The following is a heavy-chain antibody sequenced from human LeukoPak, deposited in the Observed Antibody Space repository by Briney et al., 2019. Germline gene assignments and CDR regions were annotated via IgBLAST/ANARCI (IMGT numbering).Heavy chain of an antibody. CDR1: GFTFSSYA. CDR2: ISGSGGST. V-gene: IGHV3-23*01. CDR3: AKDPGLEWLAFDY. D-gene: IGHD6-19*01. J-gene: IGHJ4*02. Sequence: GGSLRLSCAASGFTFSSYAMSWVRQAPGKGLEWVLAISGSGGSTYYADSVKGRFTISRDNSKNTLYLQMNSLRAEDTAVYYCAKDPGLEWLAFDYWGQGTLVTVSS.